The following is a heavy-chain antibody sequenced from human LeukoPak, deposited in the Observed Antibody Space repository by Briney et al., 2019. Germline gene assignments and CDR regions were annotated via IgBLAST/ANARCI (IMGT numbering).Heavy chain of an antibody. J-gene: IGHJ4*02. CDR3: ARLAGSKIDY. D-gene: IGHD1-26*01. CDR1: GGSISSSSYY. Sequence: KASETLSLTCTVSGGSISSSSYYWGWIRQPPGKGLEWIGSIYYSGSTYYNPSLKSRVTISVDTSKNQFSLKLSSVTAADTAVYYCARLAGSKIDYWGQGTLVTVSS. CDR2: IYYSGST. V-gene: IGHV4-39*01.